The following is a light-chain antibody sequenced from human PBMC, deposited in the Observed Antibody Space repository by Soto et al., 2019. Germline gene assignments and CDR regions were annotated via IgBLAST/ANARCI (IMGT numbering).Light chain of an antibody. CDR1: QAVNTR. CDR3: HQRQSWPRT. V-gene: IGKV3-11*01. Sequence: EIVLTQSPATLSSFPGDRVTLSCRASQAVNTRLAWYQHKPGQAPRLLIYLASNRAAGVPARFSGSGSGTDFTLTISDVEPEDFAVYYCHQRQSWPRTVGHGTQV. J-gene: IGKJ1*01. CDR2: LAS.